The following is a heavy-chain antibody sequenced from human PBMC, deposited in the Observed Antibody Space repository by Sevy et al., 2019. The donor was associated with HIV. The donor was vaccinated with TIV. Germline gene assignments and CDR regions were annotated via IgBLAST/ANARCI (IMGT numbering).Heavy chain of an antibody. CDR3: VRETTMLPRGAFDF. V-gene: IGHV3-30-3*01. D-gene: IGHD3-10*01. CDR2: ISFDGTDK. J-gene: IGHJ3*01. Sequence: GESLKISCAASGFTFSSYPMHWVRQAPGKGLEWVSFISFDGTDKYYADSVKGRFTITRDNSKNTLFLQMNSLRAEDTAFYYCVRETTMLPRGAFDFWGKGKMVTV. CDR1: GFTFSSYP.